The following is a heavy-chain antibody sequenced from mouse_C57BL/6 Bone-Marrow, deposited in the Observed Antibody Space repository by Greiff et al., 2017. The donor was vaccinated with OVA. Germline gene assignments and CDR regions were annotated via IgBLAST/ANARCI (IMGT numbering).Heavy chain of an antibody. D-gene: IGHD2-5*01. CDR1: GFTFSSYA. Sequence: EVKVVESGEGLVKPGGSLKLSCAASGFTFSSYAMSWVRQTPEKRLEWVAYISSGGDYIYYADTVKGRFTISRDNARNTLYLQMSSLKSEDTAMYYCTRDYSNYPVDYWGQGTSVTVSS. CDR3: TRDYSNYPVDY. J-gene: IGHJ4*01. V-gene: IGHV5-9-1*02. CDR2: ISSGGDYI.